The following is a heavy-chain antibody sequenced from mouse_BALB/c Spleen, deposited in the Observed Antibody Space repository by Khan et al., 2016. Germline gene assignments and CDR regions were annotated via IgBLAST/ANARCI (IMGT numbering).Heavy chain of an antibody. CDR3: ARPYGSSYVGFAY. J-gene: IGHJ3*01. CDR2: ITSYNGAT. CDR1: GYSFTGYY. Sequence: LVKTGASVEISCKASGYSFTGYYMHWVKQSHGKNLEWIGYITSYNGATSYNQKFKGKATFTVDTSSSTAYMQFNSLTSEDSAVYYCARPYGSSYVGFAYWGQGTLVTVSA. D-gene: IGHD1-1*01. V-gene: IGHV1S34*01.